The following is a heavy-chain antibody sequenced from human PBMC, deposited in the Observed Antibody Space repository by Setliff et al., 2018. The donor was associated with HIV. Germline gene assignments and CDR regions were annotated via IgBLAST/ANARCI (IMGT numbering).Heavy chain of an antibody. Sequence: GASVKVSCKASGYMFTIYGISWVRQAPGQWLEWMGGIIPTCVTANHAQQFQGRVTITADESTSTAYMELSSLRSEDTAVYYCARXXXXXXPXXVDHXXHXXXVT. CDR1: GYMFTIYG. V-gene: IGHV1-69*13. CDR2: IIPTCVTA. J-gene: IGHJ3*01. CDR3: ARXXXXXXPXXVDH.